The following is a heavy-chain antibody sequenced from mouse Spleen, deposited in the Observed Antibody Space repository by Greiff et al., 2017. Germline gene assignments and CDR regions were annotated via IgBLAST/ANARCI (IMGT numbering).Heavy chain of an antibody. D-gene: IGHD2-14*01. Sequence: VQLKESGAELVRPGASVKLSCTASGFNIKDDYMHWVKQRPEQGLEWIGWFDPANGDTEYASKFQGKATITAATSSNTAYLQLSSLTSEDTAVYYCTGYRYDALGNWGQGTTLTVAS. J-gene: IGHJ2*01. CDR2: FDPANGDT. CDR3: TGYRYDALGN. CDR1: GFNIKDDY. V-gene: IGHV14-4*01.